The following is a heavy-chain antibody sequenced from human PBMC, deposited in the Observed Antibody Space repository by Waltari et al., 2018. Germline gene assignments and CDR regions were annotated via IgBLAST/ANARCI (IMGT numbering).Heavy chain of an antibody. Sequence: VQLQQWGAGLLKPSETLSLTCAVYGGSFSGYYWTWIRQPPGKGLEWIGEINHRGSTNYNPSLQSRVTISLYTSKNQFSLKLSSVTVADTAVYYCARAAAPRGAFDIWGQGTMVTVSS. CDR1: GGSFSGYY. J-gene: IGHJ3*02. V-gene: IGHV4-34*01. CDR3: ARAAAPRGAFDI. CDR2: INHRGST. D-gene: IGHD6-6*01.